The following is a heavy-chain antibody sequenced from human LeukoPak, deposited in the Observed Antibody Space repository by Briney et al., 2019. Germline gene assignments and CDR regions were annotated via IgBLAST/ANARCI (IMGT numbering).Heavy chain of an antibody. V-gene: IGHV3-72*01. J-gene: IGHJ3*02. CDR2: SRNKANRYTT. Sequence: GGTLRLSCAASGFSLTTYGMSWVRQSPGKGLEWVGRSRNKANRYTTEYAASVKGRFTISRDESKNSLYLQMNSLKTEDTAVYYCARGYHSFDIWGQGTMVTVSS. CDR3: ARGYHSFDI. D-gene: IGHD2-15*01. CDR1: GFSLTTYG.